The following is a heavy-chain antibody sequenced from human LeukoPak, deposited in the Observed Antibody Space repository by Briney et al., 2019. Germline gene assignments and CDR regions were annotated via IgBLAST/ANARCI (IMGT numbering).Heavy chain of an antibody. J-gene: IGHJ5*02. D-gene: IGHD2-15*01. V-gene: IGHV4-59*01. CDR3: ARTRPYCSGGSCYPTNWFDP. CDR2: LYYSGST. CDR1: GGSINDYY. Sequence: PSETLSLSCAVSGGSINDYYWSWVRQPPGKGLEWIGYLYYSGSTNYNPSLKSRVTISVDTSQDQFSLKLTSVTAADTAVYYCARTRPYCSGGSCYPTNWFDPWGQGTLVTVSS.